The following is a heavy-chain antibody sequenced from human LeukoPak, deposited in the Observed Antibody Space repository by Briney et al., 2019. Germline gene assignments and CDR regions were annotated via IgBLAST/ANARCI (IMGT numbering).Heavy chain of an antibody. V-gene: IGHV3-48*03. J-gene: IGHJ3*02. D-gene: IGHD2-2*02. CDR2: ISSSGSTI. CDR1: GFTFSSYE. Sequence: PGGSLRLSCAASGFTFSSYEMNWVRQAPGKGLEWVSYISSSGSTIYYADSVTGRFTISRDNSKTTLYLQMNSLRAEDTALYYCAKTILWRNDAFDIWGQGTMVTVSS. CDR3: AKTILWRNDAFDI.